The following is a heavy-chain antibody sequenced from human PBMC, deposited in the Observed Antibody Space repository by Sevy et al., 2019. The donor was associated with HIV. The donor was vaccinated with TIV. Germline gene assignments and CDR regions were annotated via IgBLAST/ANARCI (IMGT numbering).Heavy chain of an antibody. V-gene: IGHV5-51*01. J-gene: IGHJ6*02. CDR3: ARWGADIVVVPAAPGPYYYYGMDV. Sequence: GESLKISCKGSGYSFTSYWIGWVRQMPGKGLEWMGIIYPGDSDTRYSPSFQDQVTISADKSISTAYLQWSSLKASDTAMYYCARWGADIVVVPAAPGPYYYYGMDVWGQGTTVTVSS. CDR2: IYPGDSDT. D-gene: IGHD2-2*01. CDR1: GYSFTSYW.